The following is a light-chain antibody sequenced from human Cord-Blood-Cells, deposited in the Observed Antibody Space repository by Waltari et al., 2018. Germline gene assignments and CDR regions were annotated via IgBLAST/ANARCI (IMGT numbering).Light chain of an antibody. CDR3: CSYAGSSTWV. Sequence: QSALTQPASVSGSPGQSITISCTGTSSDVGSYNLVPWYQQHPGKAPKLMIYSGSKRPSWVSNRFSGSKSGNTASLTISGLQAEDEADYYCCSYAGSSTWVFGGGTKLTVL. J-gene: IGLJ3*02. V-gene: IGLV2-23*01. CDR2: SGS. CDR1: SSDVGSYNL.